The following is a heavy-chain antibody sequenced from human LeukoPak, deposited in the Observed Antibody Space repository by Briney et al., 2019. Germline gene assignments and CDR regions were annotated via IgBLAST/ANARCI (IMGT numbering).Heavy chain of an antibody. J-gene: IGHJ4*02. Sequence: GGSLRLSCAASGFTFSSYGMHWVRQAPGKGLEWVASIRYDGNNNYYAGSVKGRFTISRDNSQNTLYLQMNSLRTEDTAVYYCAKDRGSYSSPVFDYWGQGTLVTVSS. CDR2: IRYDGNNN. CDR3: AKDRGSYSSPVFDY. CDR1: GFTFSSYG. V-gene: IGHV3-30*02. D-gene: IGHD6-13*01.